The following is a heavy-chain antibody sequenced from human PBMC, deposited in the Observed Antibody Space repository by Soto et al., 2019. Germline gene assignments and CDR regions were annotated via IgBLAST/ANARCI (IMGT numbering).Heavy chain of an antibody. CDR1: GRSISDSYYY. Sequence: QLQLQEPVPGLVKPSETLSLNCTVSGRSISDSYYYWGWIRQPPGKGLEWIGNIYYDGNTYYNPSLKSRVTISRGTSKNRYSLKVTSVTAADTAVYYCASFVGRNNWDFDLWGPGTLVTVSS. J-gene: IGHJ2*01. V-gene: IGHV4-39*01. D-gene: IGHD1-1*01. CDR2: IYYDGNT. CDR3: ASFVGRNNWDFDL.